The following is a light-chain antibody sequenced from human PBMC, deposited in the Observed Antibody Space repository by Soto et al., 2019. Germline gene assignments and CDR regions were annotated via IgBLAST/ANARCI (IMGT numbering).Light chain of an antibody. CDR3: QQYGSSPST. CDR2: GAS. V-gene: IGKV3-20*01. J-gene: IGKJ1*01. Sequence: IVMAQVPAPLSVAPGERATPSCRASQSVSSDLAWYQQKPGQAPRLLIYGASSRATGIPDRFSGSGSGTDFTLTISRLEPEDFAVYYCQQYGSSPSTFGQGTKVDIK. CDR1: QSVSSD.